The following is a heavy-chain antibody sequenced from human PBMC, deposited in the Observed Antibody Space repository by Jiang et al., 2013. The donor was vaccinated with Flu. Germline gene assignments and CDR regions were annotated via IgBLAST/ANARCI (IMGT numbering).Heavy chain of an antibody. D-gene: IGHD2-21*02. V-gene: IGHV3-66*01. Sequence: VQLVESGGGLVQPGGSLRLSCAASGFTVSSNYMSWVRQAPGKGLEWVSVIYSGGSTYYADSVKGRFTISRDNSKNTLYLQMNSLRAEDTAVYYCARASRVVTNIPYWYFDLWGRGTLVTVSS. CDR2: IYSGGST. J-gene: IGHJ2*01. CDR3: ARASRVVTNIPYWYFDL. CDR1: GFTVSSNY.